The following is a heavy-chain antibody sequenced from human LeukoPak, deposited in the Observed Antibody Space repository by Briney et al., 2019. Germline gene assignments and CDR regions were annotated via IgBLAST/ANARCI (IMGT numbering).Heavy chain of an antibody. Sequence: ASVKVSCKASGYTFTSYDINWVRQATVQGLEWMGWMNPNSGNTGYAQKFQGRVTITRNTSISTAYMELSSLRSEDTAVYYCARNSGSYGDDAFDIWGQGTMVTVSS. CDR2: MNPNSGNT. D-gene: IGHD1-26*01. CDR3: ARNSGSYGDDAFDI. J-gene: IGHJ3*02. V-gene: IGHV1-8*03. CDR1: GYTFTSYD.